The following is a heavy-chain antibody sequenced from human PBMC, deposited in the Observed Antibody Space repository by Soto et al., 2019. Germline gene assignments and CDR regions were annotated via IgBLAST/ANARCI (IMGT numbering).Heavy chain of an antibody. CDR1: GGTFDRHT. Sequence: SVKVSCKASGGTFDRHTINWVRQAPGQGLEWMGGIIPIFSTPKYAQKFQGRVMLTADKSTSTAYMELSSLRYEDTAVYYCARXGLQAHGVQYNHYAMDVWGQGTTVTVSS. J-gene: IGHJ6*01. CDR3: ARXGLQAHGVQYNHYAMDV. D-gene: IGHD4-4*01. V-gene: IGHV1-69*06. CDR2: IIPIFSTP.